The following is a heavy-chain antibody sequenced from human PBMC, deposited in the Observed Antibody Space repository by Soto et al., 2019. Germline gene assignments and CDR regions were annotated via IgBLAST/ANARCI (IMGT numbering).Heavy chain of an antibody. CDR2: IYHSGST. J-gene: IGHJ5*02. CDR1: GGSISSGGYS. CDR3: ARDLDSSGYDP. D-gene: IGHD3-22*01. Sequence: SETLSLTCAVSGGSISSGGYSWSWIRQPPGKGLEWIGYIYHSGSTYYNSSLKSRVTISVDRSKNQFSLKLSSVTAADTAVYYCARDLDSSGYDPWGQGTLVTVSS. V-gene: IGHV4-30-2*01.